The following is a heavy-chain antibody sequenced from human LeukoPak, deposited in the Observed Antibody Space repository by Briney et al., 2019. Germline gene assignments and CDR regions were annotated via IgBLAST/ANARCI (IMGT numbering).Heavy chain of an antibody. V-gene: IGHV4-59*12. Sequence: PSETLSLTCTVSGDSISSNYWSWIRQPPGKGLEWIGYIYHSGSTNYNPSLKSRVTISVDTSKNQFSLKLSSVTAADTAVYYCARDRYSSSWYLGLYYYYYYMDVWGKGTTVTVSS. J-gene: IGHJ6*03. CDR3: ARDRYSSSWYLGLYYYYYYMDV. CDR1: GDSISSNY. D-gene: IGHD6-13*01. CDR2: IYHSGST.